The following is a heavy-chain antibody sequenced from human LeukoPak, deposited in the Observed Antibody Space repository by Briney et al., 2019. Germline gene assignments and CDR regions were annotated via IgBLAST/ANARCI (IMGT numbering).Heavy chain of an antibody. CDR1: GFTFDDYA. V-gene: IGHV3-7*01. CDR3: ASGRQLGY. Sequence: GGSLRLSCAASGFTFDDYAMHWVRQAPGKGLEWVANIKEDGSEKYYVDSVKGRFTISRDNARNSLYLQMNSLRAEDTAVYYCASGRQLGYWGQGTLVTVSS. CDR2: IKEDGSEK. J-gene: IGHJ4*02. D-gene: IGHD6-13*01.